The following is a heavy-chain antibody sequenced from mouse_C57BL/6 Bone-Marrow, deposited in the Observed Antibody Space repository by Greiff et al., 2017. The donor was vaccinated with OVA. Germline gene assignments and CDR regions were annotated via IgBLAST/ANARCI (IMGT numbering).Heavy chain of an antibody. CDR1: GFTFSSYT. CDR2: ISGGGGNT. CDR3: ARHGEIHY. V-gene: IGHV5-9*01. Sequence: EVKLMESGGGLVKPGGSLKLSCAASGFTFSSYTMSWVRQTPEKRLEWVATISGGGGNTYYPDSVKGRFTISRDNAKNTLYLQMSSLRSEDTALYYCARHGEIHYWGQGTTLTVSS. J-gene: IGHJ2*01.